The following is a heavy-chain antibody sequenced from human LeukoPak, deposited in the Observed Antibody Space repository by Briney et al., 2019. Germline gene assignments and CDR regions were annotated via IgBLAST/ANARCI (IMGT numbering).Heavy chain of an antibody. CDR1: GFTFSSYS. CDR2: ISSSSSYI. J-gene: IGHJ6*03. CDR3: VRGLGYCSSTRCSPGYYMDV. V-gene: IGHV3-21*01. D-gene: IGHD2-2*01. Sequence: PGGSLRLSCAASGFTFSSYSMNWVRQAPGKGLEWVSSISSSSSYIYYADSVKGRFTISRDNAKNSLYLQMNSLRADDTAVYYCVRGLGYCSSTRCSPGYYMDVWGKGTTVTVSS.